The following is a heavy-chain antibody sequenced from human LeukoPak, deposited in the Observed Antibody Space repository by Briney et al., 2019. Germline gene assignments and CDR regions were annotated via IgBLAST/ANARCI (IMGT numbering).Heavy chain of an antibody. Sequence: KASETLSLTCTVSGGSISSYYWSWIRQPAGKGLEWIGRIYTSGSTNYNPSLKSRVTMSVDTSKNQFSLKLSSVTAADTAVYYYARERRYRSSTSCHMSEDAFDIWGQGTMVTVSS. CDR3: ARERRYRSSTSCHMSEDAFDI. D-gene: IGHD2-2*02. CDR2: IYTSGST. V-gene: IGHV4-4*07. CDR1: GGSISSYY. J-gene: IGHJ3*02.